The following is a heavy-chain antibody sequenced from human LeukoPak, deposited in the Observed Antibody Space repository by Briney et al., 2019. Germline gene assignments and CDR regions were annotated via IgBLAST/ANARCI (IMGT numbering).Heavy chain of an antibody. CDR3: ASARYYYGSGTYLGD. CDR1: GGSISSGGYY. CDR2: IYHSGST. D-gene: IGHD3-10*01. Sequence: PSQTLSLTCTVSGGSISSGGYYWSWIRQPPGKGLEWIGYIYHSGSTYYNPCLKSRVTISVDRSKNQFSLKLSSVTAADTAVYYCASARYYYGSGTYLGDWGQGTLVTVSS. J-gene: IGHJ4*02. V-gene: IGHV4-30-2*01.